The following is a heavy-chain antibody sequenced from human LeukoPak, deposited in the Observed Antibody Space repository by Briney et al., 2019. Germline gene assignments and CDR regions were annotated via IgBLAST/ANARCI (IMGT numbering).Heavy chain of an antibody. V-gene: IGHV4-34*01. CDR2: INHSGST. Sequence: KPSETLSLTCADYGGPFSGFFWSWIRQPPGKGLEWIGEINHSGSTNYNPSLKNRVTISIDTSTNQFSLKLTSVTAADTAVYYCARASSYNDATGYNPAWFGPWGQGTLVTVSS. D-gene: IGHD3-16*01. CDR1: GGPFSGFF. CDR3: ARASSYNDATGYNPAWFGP. J-gene: IGHJ5*02.